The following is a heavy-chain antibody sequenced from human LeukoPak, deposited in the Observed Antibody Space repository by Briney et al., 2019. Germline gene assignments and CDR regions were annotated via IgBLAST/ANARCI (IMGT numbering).Heavy chain of an antibody. CDR3: AREYSQITTDAFDI. D-gene: IGHD5-24*01. CDR1: GGSFSGYY. CDR2: INHSGST. J-gene: IGHJ3*02. V-gene: IGHV4-34*01. Sequence: SETLSLTCAVYGGSFSGYYWSWIRQPPGKGLEWIGEINHSGSTNYNPSLKSRVTISVDTSKNQFSLKLSSVTAADVAVYYCAREYSQITTDAFDIWGQGTMVTVSS.